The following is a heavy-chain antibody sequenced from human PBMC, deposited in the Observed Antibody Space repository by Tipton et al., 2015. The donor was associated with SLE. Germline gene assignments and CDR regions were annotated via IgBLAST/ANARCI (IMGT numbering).Heavy chain of an antibody. CDR3: ARRHDTLDI. CDR1: GGSISSGSYF. Sequence: TLSLTCSVSGGSISSGSYFWSWIRQPAGKGLEWIGRIYFGGSTHYNPALKSRVTMSVDTSKNQFSLKLSSLTAADTAVYYCARRHDTLDIWGQGTMVTVSS. CDR2: IYFGGST. J-gene: IGHJ3*02. V-gene: IGHV4-61*02.